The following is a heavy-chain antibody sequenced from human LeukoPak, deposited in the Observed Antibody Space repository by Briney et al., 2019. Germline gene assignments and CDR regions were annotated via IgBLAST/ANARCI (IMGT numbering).Heavy chain of an antibody. J-gene: IGHJ4*02. V-gene: IGHV1-18*01. D-gene: IGHD5-24*01. Sequence: GASVKVSCKASGYTFSNYVITWVRQAPGQGREWVAWISAFNGNTDFAQKFQGRVTMTTDTSTSTAYMELRSLTSDDTAVYYCARGGVEMATINILGTDYWGQGTLVTVSS. CDR2: ISAFNGNT. CDR1: GYTFSNYV. CDR3: ARGGVEMATINILGTDY.